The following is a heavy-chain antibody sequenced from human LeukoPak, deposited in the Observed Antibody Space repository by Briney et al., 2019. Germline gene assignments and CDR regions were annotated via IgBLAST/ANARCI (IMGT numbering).Heavy chain of an antibody. CDR3: ARDPFEL. J-gene: IGHJ4*02. V-gene: IGHV3-7*01. CDR2: ITQGGSDK. CDR1: GFTLSNRW. Sequence: GGSLRLSCDASGFTLSNRWMTWVRQAPGKGLEWVATITQGGSDKFYVDSVKGRFTISGDNAKNSLYLQMNSLRAEDTAVYYCARDPFELWGQGTLVTVSS. D-gene: IGHD1-26*01.